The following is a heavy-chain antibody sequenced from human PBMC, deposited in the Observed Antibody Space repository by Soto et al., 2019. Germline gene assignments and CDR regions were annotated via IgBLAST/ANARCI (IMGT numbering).Heavy chain of an antibody. V-gene: IGHV1-18*01. CDR3: ARVRPRRSPYPPAPGENWFDP. Sequence: QVQLVQSGDEVKKPGASVKVSCKASGYSFTSYGISWVRQSPGQGLECMGWLSAYNGNTTYAQKLQGIVTITTDTSTSTAYMELRSQRSDDTAVYYCARVRPRRSPYPPAPGENWFDPWGQGTLVTVSS. J-gene: IGHJ5*02. CDR2: LSAYNGNT. CDR1: GYSFTSYG. D-gene: IGHD3-16*01.